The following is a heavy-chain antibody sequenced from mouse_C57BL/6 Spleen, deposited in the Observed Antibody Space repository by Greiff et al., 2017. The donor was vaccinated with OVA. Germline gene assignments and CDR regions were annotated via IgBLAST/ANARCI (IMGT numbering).Heavy chain of an antibody. Sequence: QVQLQQPGAELVKPGASVKVSCKASGYTFTSYWMHWVKQRPGQGLEWIGRIHPSDSDTNYNQKFKGKATLTVDKSSSTAYMQLSILTSEDSAVYYCAISPPTAQVDYWGQGTTLTVSS. D-gene: IGHD3-2*02. CDR3: AISPPTAQVDY. CDR1: GYTFTSYW. CDR2: IHPSDSDT. V-gene: IGHV1-74*01. J-gene: IGHJ2*01.